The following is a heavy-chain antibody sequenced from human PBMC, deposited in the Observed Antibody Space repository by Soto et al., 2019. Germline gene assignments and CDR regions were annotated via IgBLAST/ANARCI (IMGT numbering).Heavy chain of an antibody. CDR3: ARDIFGLLTLGVSDF. CDR2: VNAENGNT. J-gene: IGHJ4*02. CDR1: GYTFTTYA. D-gene: IGHD3-10*02. Sequence: ASVKVSCKASGYTFTTYAIHWVRQAPGQRLEWMGWVNAENGNTKYSQKFQGRVTITVGTSASTAYMEMSSLRSEDTAVYYCARDIFGLLTLGVSDFWGQGTLVTVSS. V-gene: IGHV1-3*01.